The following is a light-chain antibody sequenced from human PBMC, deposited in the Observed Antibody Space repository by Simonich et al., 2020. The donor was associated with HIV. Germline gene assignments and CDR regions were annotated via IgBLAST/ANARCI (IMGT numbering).Light chain of an antibody. J-gene: IGKJ2*01. CDR3: QQYYDTPYT. Sequence: DIVMTQSPDSLAVSLGERATINRKSSQRVFYSSNNNNYLAWYQHKPGQPPKLLIYWASTRESGVPDRFSGRGSGTDFTLTISSLQAEDLAVYYCQQYYDTPYTFGQGTKLEIK. V-gene: IGKV4-1*01. CDR2: WAS. CDR1: QRVFYSSNNNNY.